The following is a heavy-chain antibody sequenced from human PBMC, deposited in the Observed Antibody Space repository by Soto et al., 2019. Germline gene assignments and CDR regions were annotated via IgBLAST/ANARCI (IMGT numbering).Heavy chain of an antibody. CDR1: GFTVSSNY. V-gene: IGHV3-53*01. J-gene: IGHJ3*02. Sequence: GGSLRLSCAASGFTVSSNYMSWVRQAPGKGLEWVSVIYSGGSTYYADSVTGRFTISRDNSKNTLYLQMNSLRAEDTAVYYCARDSIAAADVDAFDIWGQGTMVTVSS. CDR2: IYSGGST. D-gene: IGHD6-13*01. CDR3: ARDSIAAADVDAFDI.